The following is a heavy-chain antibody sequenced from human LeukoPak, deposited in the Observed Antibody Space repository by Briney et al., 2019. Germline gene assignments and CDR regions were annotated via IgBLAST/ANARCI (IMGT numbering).Heavy chain of an antibody. CDR2: IRYDGSNK. CDR1: GFTFSSYG. Sequence: GGSLRLSCAASGFTFSSYGMHWVRQAPGKGLEWVAFIRYDGSNKYYADSVKGRFTISRDNSKNTLYLQMNSLRAEDTAVYYCAKDRLRYYYDSSGSDYWGQGTLVTVSS. CDR3: AKDRLRYYYDSSGSDY. D-gene: IGHD3-22*01. J-gene: IGHJ4*02. V-gene: IGHV3-30*02.